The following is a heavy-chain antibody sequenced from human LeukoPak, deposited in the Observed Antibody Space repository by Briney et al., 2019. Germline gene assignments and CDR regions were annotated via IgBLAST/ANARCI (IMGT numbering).Heavy chain of an antibody. CDR3: ARGGDYSNYPSGY. J-gene: IGHJ4*02. V-gene: IGHV3-21*01. CDR1: GFTFSSYS. Sequence: GGSLRLSCAASGFTFSSYSMNWVRQAPGNGLEWVSSISSSSSYIYYADSVKGRFTISRDNAKNSLYLQMNSLRAEDTAVYYCARGGDYSNYPSGYWGQGTLVTVSS. D-gene: IGHD4-11*01. CDR2: ISSSSSYI.